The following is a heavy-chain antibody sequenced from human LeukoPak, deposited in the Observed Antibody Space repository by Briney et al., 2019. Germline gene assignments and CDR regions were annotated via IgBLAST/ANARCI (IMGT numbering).Heavy chain of an antibody. Sequence: GGSLRLSCAASGFTFSSYAMSWARQAPGKGLEWVSAISGSGGSTYYADSVKGRFTISRDNSKNTLYLQMNSLRAEDTAVYYCAKSPGYYDSSGSFIDYWGQGTLVTVSS. D-gene: IGHD3-22*01. CDR1: GFTFSSYA. J-gene: IGHJ4*02. V-gene: IGHV3-23*01. CDR3: AKSPGYYDSSGSFIDY. CDR2: ISGSGGST.